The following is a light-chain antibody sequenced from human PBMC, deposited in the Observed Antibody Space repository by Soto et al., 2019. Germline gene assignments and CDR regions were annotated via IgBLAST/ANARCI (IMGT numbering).Light chain of an antibody. CDR1: QSISNS. CDR2: KAS. CDR3: QQYNSYPLT. Sequence: DIQMTQSPSTLSASVRDRVTITCRASQSISNSLAWYQQRPGKAPKLLIYKASSLETGVPSRFSGSGSGTEFTLTISSLQPDDFATYYCQQYNSYPLTFGGGTQVEI. J-gene: IGKJ4*01. V-gene: IGKV1-5*03.